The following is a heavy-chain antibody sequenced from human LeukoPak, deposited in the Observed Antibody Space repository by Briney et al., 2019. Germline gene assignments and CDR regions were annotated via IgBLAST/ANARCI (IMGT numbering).Heavy chain of an antibody. CDR1: GGSFSGYY. CDR2: INHSGST. D-gene: IGHD1-1*01. V-gene: IGHV4-34*01. Sequence: PSETLSLTCAVYGGSFSGYYWSWIRQPPGKGLEWIGEINHSGSTNYNPSLKSRVTISVDTSKNQFSLKLSSVTAADTAVYYCASRGIVQPFHYWGQGTLVTVSS. CDR3: ASRGIVQPFHY. J-gene: IGHJ4*02.